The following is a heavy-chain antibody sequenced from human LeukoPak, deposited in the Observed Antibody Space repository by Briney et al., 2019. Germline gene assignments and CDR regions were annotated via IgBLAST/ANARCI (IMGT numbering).Heavy chain of an antibody. Sequence: ASVKVSCKASGYTFTDYYMHWVRQAPGQGLEWMGWINPNSGGTNYAQKFQGRVTMTRDTSISTAYMELRRLRSDDTAVYYCARGYLYYYDVSGYPFDYWGQGTLVTVSS. J-gene: IGHJ4*02. V-gene: IGHV1-2*02. CDR2: INPNSGGT. CDR1: GYTFTDYY. CDR3: ARGYLYYYDVSGYPFDY. D-gene: IGHD3-22*01.